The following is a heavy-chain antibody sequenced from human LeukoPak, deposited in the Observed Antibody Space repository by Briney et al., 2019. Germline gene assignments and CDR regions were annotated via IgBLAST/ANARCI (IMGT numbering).Heavy chain of an antibody. CDR3: ARAWGIVGATFDY. V-gene: IGHV3-74*01. Sequence: GGSLRLSCAASGFTFSSHWMHWVRQAPGKGLVWVSRINSDGSSTSYADSVKGRFTISRDNAENTLYLQMNSLRAEDTAVYYCARAWGIVGATFDYWGQGTLVTVSS. J-gene: IGHJ4*02. CDR2: INSDGSST. D-gene: IGHD1-26*01. CDR1: GFTFSSHW.